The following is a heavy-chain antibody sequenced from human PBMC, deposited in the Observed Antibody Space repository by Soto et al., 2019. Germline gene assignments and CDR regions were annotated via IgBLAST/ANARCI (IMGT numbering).Heavy chain of an antibody. J-gene: IGHJ4*02. CDR3: ATTVTREVPTGY. D-gene: IGHD4-4*01. CDR1: GGTFSSYS. Sequence: SVKVFCKASGGTFSSYSISWVRQAPGQGLEWMGGIIPIFGTANYAQKFQGRVTITADESTSTAYMELSRLRSDDTAVYYCATTVTREVPTGYWGQGTLVTVSS. CDR2: IIPIFGTA. V-gene: IGHV1-69*13.